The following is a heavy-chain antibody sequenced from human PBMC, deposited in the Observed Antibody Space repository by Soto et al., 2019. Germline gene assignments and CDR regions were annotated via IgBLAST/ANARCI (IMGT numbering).Heavy chain of an antibody. D-gene: IGHD1-26*01. CDR3: TRGSNTTWGRTAWFDP. CDR2: IIPSFGTP. J-gene: IGHJ5*02. Sequence: QVQLVQSGDEVKKPGSSVKVSCKASGGSFSSYAFSWVRQAPGQGLEWMGGIIPSFGTPNYAQRFQGRGTSSADESTTTVYIDVRRLRSGDTAVCYWTRGSNTTWGRTAWFDPWGQGTLVTVSS. CDR1: GGSFSSYA. V-gene: IGHV1-69*01.